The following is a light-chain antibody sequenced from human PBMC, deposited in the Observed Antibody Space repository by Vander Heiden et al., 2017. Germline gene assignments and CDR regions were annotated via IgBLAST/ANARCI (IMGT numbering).Light chain of an antibody. V-gene: IGKV1-39*01. CDR2: AAS. CDR1: QSISSY. J-gene: IGKJ4*01. CDR3: HQSDSTLPT. Sequence: DIQMTQSPSSLSASVGDRVTITCRASQSISSYLNWYQQKPGKAPKLLIYAASSLQSAVPSTFSGSGSGTDFTLTIIRLQPEDFATYYCHQSDSTLPTFGGGTKVDIK.